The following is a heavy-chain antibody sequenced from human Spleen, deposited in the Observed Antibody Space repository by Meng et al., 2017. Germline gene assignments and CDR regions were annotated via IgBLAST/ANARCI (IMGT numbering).Heavy chain of an antibody. CDR3: ANPIAVSGADDAFAV. V-gene: IGHV3-23*01. J-gene: IGHJ3*01. CDR2: ISSIGDTT. CDR1: GFTFSSYA. D-gene: IGHD6-19*01. Sequence: GGSLRLSCAASGFTFSSYAMSWVRQAAGKGLEWVSAISSIGDTTYYADSVKGRFTISRDSSKNTLYLQMNSLRPEDTAVYYCANPIAVSGADDAFAVWGQGTMVTVSS.